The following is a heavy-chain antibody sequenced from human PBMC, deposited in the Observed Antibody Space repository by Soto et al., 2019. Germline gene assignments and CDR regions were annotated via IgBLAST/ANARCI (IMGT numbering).Heavy chain of an antibody. Sequence: PGGSLRLSCAASGFTFSDYYMSWIRQAPGKGLEWVSYISSSGSIIYYADSVKGRFTISRDNAKNSLYLQMNSLRAEDTAVYYCAKTMARLGGYDTNWLAPWGQGTMVTVSS. CDR2: ISSSGSII. CDR1: GFTFSDYY. J-gene: IGHJ5*02. V-gene: IGHV3-11*01. CDR3: AKTMARLGGYDTNWLAP. D-gene: IGHD5-12*01.